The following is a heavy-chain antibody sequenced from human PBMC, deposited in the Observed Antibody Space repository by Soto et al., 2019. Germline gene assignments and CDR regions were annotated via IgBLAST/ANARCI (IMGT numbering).Heavy chain of an antibody. CDR3: ARDRCSGGSCYGMDV. J-gene: IGHJ6*02. D-gene: IGHD2-15*01. V-gene: IGHV1-69*13. CDR1: GGTFSSYA. Sequence: VASVKVSCKASGGTFSSYAISWLRQAPGQGLEWMGGIIPIFGTANYAQKFQGRVTITADESTSTAYMELSSLRSEDTAVYYCARDRCSGGSCYGMDVWGQGTTVTVSS. CDR2: IIPIFGTA.